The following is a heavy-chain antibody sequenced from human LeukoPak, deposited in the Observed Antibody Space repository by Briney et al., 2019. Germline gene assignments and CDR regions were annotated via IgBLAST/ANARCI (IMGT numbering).Heavy chain of an antibody. CDR2: ISSSSDYI. D-gene: IGHD3-9*01. V-gene: IGHV3-21*01. CDR1: GFTFNNYI. J-gene: IGHJ4*02. CDR3: ARDGAVLRYFDWLPPVGNFDY. Sequence: GGSLRLSCAASGFTFNNYIMNWVRQAPGKGLEWVSSISSSSDYIYYADSVKGRFTISRDNAKNSLYLQMNSLRAEDTAVYYCARDGAVLRYFDWLPPVGNFDYWGQGTLVTVSS.